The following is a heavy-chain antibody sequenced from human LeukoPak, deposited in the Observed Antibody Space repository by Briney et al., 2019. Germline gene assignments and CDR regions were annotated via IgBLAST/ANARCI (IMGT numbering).Heavy chain of an antibody. CDR2: IYPGDSDT. J-gene: IGHJ5*02. Sequence: GESLKISCKGSGYSFTSYWIGWVRQMPGKGLEWMGIIYPGDSDTRYSPSFQGQVTISADKSISTAYLQWSSLKASDTAMYYCARHGDSSSWYFGWFDPWGQGTLVTVSS. CDR3: ARHGDSSSWYFGWFDP. V-gene: IGHV5-51*01. CDR1: GYSFTSYW. D-gene: IGHD6-13*01.